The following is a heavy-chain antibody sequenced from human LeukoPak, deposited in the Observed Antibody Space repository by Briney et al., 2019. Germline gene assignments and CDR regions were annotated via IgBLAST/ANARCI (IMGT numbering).Heavy chain of an antibody. D-gene: IGHD3-10*01. CDR1: GFTFSSYE. Sequence: GGSLRLSCAASGFTFSSYEMNWVRQAPGKGLEWVSYMGSSGSAIFYADSVKGRFTISRDNAKNSLYLQMYSLRAEDTAIYYCARATIHDSGDFGYWGQGTLVTVSS. CDR2: MGSSGSAI. CDR3: ARATIHDSGDFGY. V-gene: IGHV3-48*03. J-gene: IGHJ4*02.